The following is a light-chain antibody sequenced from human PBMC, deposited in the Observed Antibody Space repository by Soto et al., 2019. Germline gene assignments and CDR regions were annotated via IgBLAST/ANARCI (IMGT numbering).Light chain of an antibody. J-gene: IGKJ1*01. CDR3: QQYNDWWT. V-gene: IGKV3-15*01. CDR2: GAS. Sequence: EIVMTQSPATLSVSPGERATLSCRASQSVSSNLTWYQQKPGQPPRLLIYGASTRATGVPGRFSGSGSGTEFTLTISSLQSEDFAVYYCQQYNDWWTFGQGTKVDNK. CDR1: QSVSSN.